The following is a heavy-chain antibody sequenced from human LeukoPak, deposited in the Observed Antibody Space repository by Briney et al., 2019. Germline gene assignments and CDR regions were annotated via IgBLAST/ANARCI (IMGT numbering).Heavy chain of an antibody. D-gene: IGHD3-3*01. Sequence: LSLGGAVYGGAFGGYYWSWIRQPQGKGLEWIGEINHSGSTNYNPSLKSRVTISVDTSKNQFSLKLSSVTAADTAVYYCARGHPSYDFWSGYWLFDYWGQGTLVTVSS. CDR2: INHSGST. J-gene: IGHJ4*02. V-gene: IGHV4-34*01. CDR1: GGAFGGYY. CDR3: ARGHPSYDFWSGYWLFDY.